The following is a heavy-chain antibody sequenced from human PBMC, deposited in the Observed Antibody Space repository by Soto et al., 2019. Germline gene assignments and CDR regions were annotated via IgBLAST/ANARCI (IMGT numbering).Heavy chain of an antibody. D-gene: IGHD4-17*01. CDR3: ATGDYGDYAELYFDY. J-gene: IGHJ4*02. CDR2: IWYDGSNK. Sequence: PGGSLRLSCAASGFTFSSYGMHWVRQAPGKGLEWVAVIWYDGSNKYYADSVKGRFTISRDNSKNTLYLQMNSLRAEDTAVYYCATGDYGDYAELYFDYWGQGTLVTVSS. V-gene: IGHV3-33*01. CDR1: GFTFSSYG.